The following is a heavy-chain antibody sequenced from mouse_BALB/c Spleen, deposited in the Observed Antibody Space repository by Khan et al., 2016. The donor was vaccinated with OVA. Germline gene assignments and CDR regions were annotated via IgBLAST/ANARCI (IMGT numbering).Heavy chain of an antibody. CDR1: GYTLSSYW. CDR3: ASGAGTTYGMDY. V-gene: IGHV1-9*01. Sequence: QVQLQQSGGELMKPGASVKISCKATGYTLSSYWIEWVKQRPGHGLEWIGEILPGRGNSNYNEKFKGKATFTADTSSNIAYMQLSSLTSEDSAVYYCASGAGTTYGMDYWGQGTSVTVSS. D-gene: IGHD4-1*01. J-gene: IGHJ4*01. CDR2: ILPGRGNS.